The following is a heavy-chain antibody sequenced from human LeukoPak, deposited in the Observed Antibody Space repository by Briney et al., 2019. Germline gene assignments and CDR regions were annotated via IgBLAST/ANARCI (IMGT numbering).Heavy chain of an antibody. CDR1: GYSISSGYY. Sequence: SETLSLTCTVSGYSISSGYYWGWIRQPPGKGLEWIGSIYHSGSTYYNPSLKSRVTISVDTSKNQFSLRLTSVIAADTAVYYCARGQARLAWFDPWGQGTLVTVSS. CDR3: ARGQARLAWFDP. V-gene: IGHV4-38-2*02. D-gene: IGHD6-19*01. J-gene: IGHJ5*02. CDR2: IYHSGST.